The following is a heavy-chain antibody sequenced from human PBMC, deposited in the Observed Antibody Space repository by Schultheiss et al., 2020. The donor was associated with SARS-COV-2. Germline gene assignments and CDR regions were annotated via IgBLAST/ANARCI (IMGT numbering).Heavy chain of an antibody. V-gene: IGHV4-4*07. CDR3: ARGFVMVRGVNPYYYGMDV. Sequence: SETLSLTCTVSGGSISSYYWSWIRQPAGKGLEWIGRIYTSGSTNYNPSLKSRVTMSVDTSKNQFSLKLSSVTAADTAVYYCARGFVMVRGVNPYYYGMDVWGQGTTVTVSS. CDR1: GGSISSYY. D-gene: IGHD3-10*01. CDR2: IYTSGST. J-gene: IGHJ6*02.